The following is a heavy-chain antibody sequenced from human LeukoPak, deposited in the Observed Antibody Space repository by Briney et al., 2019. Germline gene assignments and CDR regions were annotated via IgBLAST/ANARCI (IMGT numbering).Heavy chain of an antibody. D-gene: IGHD2-2*01. J-gene: IGHJ4*02. CDR2: INPNDGDT. CDR1: GYTFTDYY. Sequence: ASVKVSCKASGYTFTDYYMHWVRQAPGQGFEWMGWINPNDGDTNYAQKFQGRVTMTRDTSISSAHMEVSRLRSDDTAVYYCARANFLYCSSSTCLFDHWGQGTLVTVSS. V-gene: IGHV1-2*02. CDR3: ARANFLYCSSSTCLFDH.